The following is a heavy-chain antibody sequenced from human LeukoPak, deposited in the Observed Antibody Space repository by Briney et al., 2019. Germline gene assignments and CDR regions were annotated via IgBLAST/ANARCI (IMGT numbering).Heavy chain of an antibody. J-gene: IGHJ5*02. CDR3: ARRTITMVRGVGNWFDP. CDR2: MNPNSGNT. V-gene: IGHV1-8*01. D-gene: IGHD3-10*01. CDR1: GYTFTSYD. Sequence: ASVKVSCKASGYTFTSYDINWVRQATGQGLEWMGWMNPNSGNTGYAQKFQGRVTMTRNTSISTAYMELSSLRSEDTAVYYCARRTITMVRGVGNWFDPWGQGTLVTVSS.